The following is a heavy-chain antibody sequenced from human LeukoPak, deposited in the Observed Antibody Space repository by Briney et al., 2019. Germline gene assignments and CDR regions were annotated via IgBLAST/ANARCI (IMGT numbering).Heavy chain of an antibody. Sequence: SETLSLTCTVSGGSISSYYWSWIRQPPGKGLEWIGSIYYSGSTYYNPSLKSRVTISVDTSKDQFSLKLSSVTAADTAVYYCARTRYYYNSRSYGAPYYFDYWGQGTLVTVSS. CDR1: GGSISSYY. CDR2: IYYSGST. V-gene: IGHV4-39*01. J-gene: IGHJ4*02. CDR3: ARTRYYYNSRSYGAPYYFDY. D-gene: IGHD3-10*01.